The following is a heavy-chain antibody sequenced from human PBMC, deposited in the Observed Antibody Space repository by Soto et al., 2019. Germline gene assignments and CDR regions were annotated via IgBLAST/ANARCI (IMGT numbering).Heavy chain of an antibody. V-gene: IGHV4-59*01. CDR2: IYYSGST. CDR3: ARLGPSYSSGWNRNWFDP. J-gene: IGHJ5*02. Sequence: QVQLQESGPGLVKPSETLSLTCTVSGGSISSYYWSWIRQPPGKGLEWIGYIYYSGSTNYNPSLKSRVTISVDTSKNQFSLKLSSVTAADTAVYYCARLGPSYSSGWNRNWFDPWGQGTLVTVSS. D-gene: IGHD6-19*01. CDR1: GGSISSYY.